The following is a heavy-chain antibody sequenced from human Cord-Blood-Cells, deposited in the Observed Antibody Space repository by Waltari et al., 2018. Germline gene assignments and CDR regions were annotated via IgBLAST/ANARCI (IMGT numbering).Heavy chain of an antibody. CDR1: GFTFSSYS. Sequence: EVQLVESGGGLVKPGGSLRLSCAASGFTFSSYSMNWVRQAPGKGLDWVSSISSSSSYIYYADSVKGRFTISRDNAKNSLYLQMNSLRAEDTAVYYCASSITIFGDLDYWGQGTLVTVSS. V-gene: IGHV3-21*01. CDR2: ISSSSSYI. J-gene: IGHJ4*02. CDR3: ASSITIFGDLDY. D-gene: IGHD3-3*01.